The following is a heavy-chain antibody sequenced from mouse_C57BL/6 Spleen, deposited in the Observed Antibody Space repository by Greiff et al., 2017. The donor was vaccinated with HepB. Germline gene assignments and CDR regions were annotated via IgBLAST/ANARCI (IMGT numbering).Heavy chain of an antibody. V-gene: IGHV14-2*01. D-gene: IGHD1-1*01. CDR1: GFNIKDYY. CDR2: IDPEDGET. J-gene: IGHJ2*01. Sequence: DVKLQESGAELVKPGASVKLSCTASGFNIKDYYMHWVKQRTEQGLEWIGRIDPEDGETKYAPKFQGKATITADTSSNTAYLQLSSLTSEDTAVYYCASYYGSSYFDYCGQGTTLTVSS. CDR3: ASYYGSSYFDY.